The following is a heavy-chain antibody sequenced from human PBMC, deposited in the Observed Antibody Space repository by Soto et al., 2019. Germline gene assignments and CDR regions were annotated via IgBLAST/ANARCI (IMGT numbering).Heavy chain of an antibody. CDR2: ISSSSSYI. Sequence: GGSLRLSCAASVFTFSSYSMSWVRQAPGKGLEWVSSISSSSSYIYYADSVKGRFTISRDNAKNSLYLQMNSLRAEDTAVYYCARGRGIAARPGPPRYYYGMDVWGQGTTVTVSS. J-gene: IGHJ6*02. D-gene: IGHD6-6*01. CDR3: ARGRGIAARPGPPRYYYGMDV. V-gene: IGHV3-21*01. CDR1: VFTFSSYS.